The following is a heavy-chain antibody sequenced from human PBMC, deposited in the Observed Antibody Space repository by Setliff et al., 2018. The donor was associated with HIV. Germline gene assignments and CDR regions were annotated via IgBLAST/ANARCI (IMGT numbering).Heavy chain of an antibody. CDR2: ISSSGNT. J-gene: IGHJ4*02. CDR1: GGSISSTSYY. CDR3: ARLIHTGLLYFDY. V-gene: IGHV4-39*07. D-gene: IGHD2-8*02. Sequence: SETLSLTCTVSGGSISSTSYYWGWIRQPPGTGLEWIGSISSSGNTEYNPSLDSRVTIPVDTSRDQFSLNLRSVTAADTALYFCARLIHTGLLYFDYWGLGMLVTVSS.